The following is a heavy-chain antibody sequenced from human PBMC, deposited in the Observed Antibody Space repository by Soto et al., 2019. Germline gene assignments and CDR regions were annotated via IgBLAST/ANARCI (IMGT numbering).Heavy chain of an antibody. CDR3: AKFPVIAVAAPFEY. J-gene: IGHJ4*02. CDR2: ISGSGGST. D-gene: IGHD6-13*01. CDR1: GFTFSSYA. V-gene: IGHV3-23*01. Sequence: GGSLRLSCAASGFTFSSYAMSWVRQAPGKGLEWVSAISGSGGSTYYADSVKGRFTISRDNSKNTLYLQMNSLRAEDTAVYYWAKFPVIAVAAPFEYWGQGPLVTVSS.